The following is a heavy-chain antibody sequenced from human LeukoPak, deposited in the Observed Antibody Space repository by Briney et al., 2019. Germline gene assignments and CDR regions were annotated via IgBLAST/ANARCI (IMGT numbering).Heavy chain of an antibody. V-gene: IGHV3-7*01. CDR2: IKQDGSEK. CDR1: GFTFSNYW. Sequence: GGSLRLSCAASGFTFSNYWMSWVRQAPGKGLEWVANIKQDGSEKYYVDSVKGRFTISRDNAKNSLYLQMNSLRAEDTAMHYCARLIVGAIDYWGQGTLVTVSS. CDR3: ARLIVGAIDY. J-gene: IGHJ4*02. D-gene: IGHD1-26*01.